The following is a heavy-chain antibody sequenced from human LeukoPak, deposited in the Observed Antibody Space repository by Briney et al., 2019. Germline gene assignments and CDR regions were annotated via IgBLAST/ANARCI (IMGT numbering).Heavy chain of an antibody. CDR3: ATISKYQLPTPY. CDR1: GYTLTELS. D-gene: IGHD2-2*01. Sequence: ASVKVSCKVSGYTLTELSVHWVRQAPGKGLEWMGGFDPEDGETIYAQKFQGRVTMTEDTSTDTAYMELSSLRSEDTAVYYCATISKYQLPTPYWGQGTLVTVSS. CDR2: FDPEDGET. V-gene: IGHV1-24*01. J-gene: IGHJ4*02.